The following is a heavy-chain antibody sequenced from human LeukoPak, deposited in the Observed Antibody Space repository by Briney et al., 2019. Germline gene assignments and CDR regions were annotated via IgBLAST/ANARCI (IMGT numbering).Heavy chain of an antibody. CDR1: GFTFMSYG. Sequence: PGGPLRLSCAASGFTFMSYGMHWVRQAPGKGLEWVAAISYDGQNKYYGDSVTGRFTISRDNSKNTLYLQMDGVRAEDTAVYYCAKVPVSGTRSPFDYRGQGTLVTVAS. V-gene: IGHV3-30*18. J-gene: IGHJ4*02. CDR3: AKVPVSGTRSPFDY. CDR2: ISYDGQNK. D-gene: IGHD1-26*01.